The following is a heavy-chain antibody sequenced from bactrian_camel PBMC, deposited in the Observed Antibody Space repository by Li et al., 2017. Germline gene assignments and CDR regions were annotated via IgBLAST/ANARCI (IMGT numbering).Heavy chain of an antibody. D-gene: IGHD5*01. CDR2: LVTGGGRR. Sequence: QVQLVESGGGSVQSGGSLRLSCAATGTTNSKITMSWFRQAPGKEREGVAALVTGGGRRYYADSVLGRFAVSPDNAKNTMYLQLNSLKTEDTAMYYCAQSGVPGLQSQGTQVTVS. J-gene: IGHJ4*01. V-gene: IGHV3S54*01. CDR1: GTTNSKIT.